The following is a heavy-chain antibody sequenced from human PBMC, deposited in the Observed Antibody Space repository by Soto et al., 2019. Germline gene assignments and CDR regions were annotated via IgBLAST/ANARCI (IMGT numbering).Heavy chain of an antibody. CDR3: AKDVYGGNIPRAFDV. V-gene: IGHV3-23*01. CDR1: GFNFSSYV. J-gene: IGHJ3*01. CDR2: ITTTGLRT. D-gene: IGHD4-17*01. Sequence: EVTLIESGGGLVQPGGSLRLSCTVSGFNFSSYVMNWVRQAPGKGLEWVSSITTTGLRTSYGDSVQGRFTISRDNAQNTVYLRMSTLRADDTAVYYCAKDVYGGNIPRAFDVWGQGTMVTVS.